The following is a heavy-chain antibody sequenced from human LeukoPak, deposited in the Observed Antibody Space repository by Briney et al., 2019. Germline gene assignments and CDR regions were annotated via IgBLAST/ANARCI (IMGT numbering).Heavy chain of an antibody. CDR2: IYYGGST. D-gene: IGHD3-3*01. Sequence: SETLSLTCTVSGGSINSYYLNWIRQPPGKGLEWIGYIYYGGSTNYNPSLKSRVTISVDTSKNQFSLKLSSVTAADTAVYYCARACEDYDFWSGYVRYYYYMDVWGKGTTVTVSS. J-gene: IGHJ6*03. CDR3: ARACEDYDFWSGYVRYYYYMDV. V-gene: IGHV4-59*12. CDR1: GGSINSYY.